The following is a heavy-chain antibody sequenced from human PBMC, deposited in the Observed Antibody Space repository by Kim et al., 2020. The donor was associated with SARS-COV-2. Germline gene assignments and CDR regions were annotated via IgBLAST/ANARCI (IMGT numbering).Heavy chain of an antibody. CDR1: GFTFSNAW. CDR3: TTDPKYYGSGSYLYYFDY. CDR2: IKSKTDGGTT. J-gene: IGHJ4*02. D-gene: IGHD3-10*01. Sequence: GGSLRLSCAASGFTFSNAWMSWVRQAPGKGLEWVGRIKSKTDGGTTDYAAPVKGRFTISRDDSKNTLYLQMNSLKTEDTAVYYCTTDPKYYGSGSYLYYFDYWGQGTLVTVSS. V-gene: IGHV3-15*01.